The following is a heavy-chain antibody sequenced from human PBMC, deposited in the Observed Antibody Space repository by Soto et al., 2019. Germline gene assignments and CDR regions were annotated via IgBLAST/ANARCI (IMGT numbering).Heavy chain of an antibody. CDR1: GYTFTSYD. CDR2: MNPNSCNT. CDR3: ARGGAYYDILTGYYSQPYYYYMDV. V-gene: IGHV1-8*01. Sequence: QVQLVQSGAEVKKPGASVKVSCKASGYTFTSYDINWVRQATGQGLEWMGWMNPNSCNTGYAQKFQGRDTMTRNTSISTAYMELSSLRSEDTAEYYCARGGAYYDILTGYYSQPYYYYMDVWGKGTTVTVSS. D-gene: IGHD3-9*01. J-gene: IGHJ6*03.